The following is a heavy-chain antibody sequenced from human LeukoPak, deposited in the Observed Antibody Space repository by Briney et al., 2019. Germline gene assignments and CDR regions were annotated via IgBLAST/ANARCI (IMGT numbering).Heavy chain of an antibody. Sequence: GGSLRLSCAASGFTFSNAWMSWVRQAPGKGLEWVGRIKSKTDGGTTDYAAPVKGRFTISRDNSKNTLYLQMGSLRAEDMAVYYCARGHLVVRGVVDYWSQGTLVTVSS. J-gene: IGHJ4*02. CDR1: GFTFSNAW. CDR3: ARGHLVVRGVVDY. D-gene: IGHD3-10*01. CDR2: IKSKTDGGTT. V-gene: IGHV3-15*01.